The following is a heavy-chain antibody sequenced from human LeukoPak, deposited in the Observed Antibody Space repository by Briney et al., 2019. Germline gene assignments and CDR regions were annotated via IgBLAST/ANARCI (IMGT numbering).Heavy chain of an antibody. V-gene: IGHV3-7*01. J-gene: IGHJ5*02. D-gene: IGHD6-19*01. CDR2: IKQDGTEK. CDR3: ARRGTIAVPVFWFDP. CDR1: GFTFSSYW. Sequence: GGSLRLSCVASGFTFSSYWMSWVRQAPGEGLEWVASIKQDGTEKYYLDSLEGRFTISRDNAKNSVHLQINRLRAEDTAVYYCARRGTIAVPVFWFDPWGQGTLVIVSS.